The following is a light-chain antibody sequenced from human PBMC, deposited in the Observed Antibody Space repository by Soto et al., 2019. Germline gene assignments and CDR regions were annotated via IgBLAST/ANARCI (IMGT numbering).Light chain of an antibody. CDR2: EGS. V-gene: IGLV2-23*01. J-gene: IGLJ3*02. Sequence: QSALTQPASVSGSPGQSITIPCTGTSSDVGTYNLVSWYQQHPGKAPKLMIYEGSERPSGVSNRFSGSKSGNTASLTISGLQAEDEADYYCCSYAGSSTWVFGGGTQLTVL. CDR3: CSYAGSSTWV. CDR1: SSDVGTYNL.